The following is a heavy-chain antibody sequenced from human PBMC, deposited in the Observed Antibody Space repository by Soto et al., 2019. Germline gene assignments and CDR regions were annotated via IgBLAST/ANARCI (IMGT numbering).Heavy chain of an antibody. V-gene: IGHV2-5*02. D-gene: IGHD2-15*01. J-gene: IGHJ4*01. CDR3: AHRSRGGNFDY. CDR2: IYWDDDK. CDR1: GFSLTTSGMG. Sequence: QITLKESGPTLVKPTQTLTLTCTFSGFSLTTSGMGVAGFRQPPVNALEWLALIYWDDDKRYSPSLKTRLTITQDTSKNQVVLTMTNMDPGDTAAYYCAHRSRGGNFDYWGHGNLVTVST.